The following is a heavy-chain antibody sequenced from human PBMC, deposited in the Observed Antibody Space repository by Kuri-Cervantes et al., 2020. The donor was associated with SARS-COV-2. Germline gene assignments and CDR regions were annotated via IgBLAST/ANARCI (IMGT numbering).Heavy chain of an antibody. Sequence: GESLKISCAASGFTFSSYSMNWVRQAPGKGLEWVSNIGSGISTIYHADSVKGRFTVSRDNAKNSLYLQMNSLRAEDTAVYYCARAPLSHSNAQPFWFDYWGQGTLVTVSS. D-gene: IGHD4-11*01. CDR1: GFTFSSYS. V-gene: IGHV3-48*01. CDR3: ARAPLSHSNAQPFWFDY. J-gene: IGHJ4*02. CDR2: IGSGISTI.